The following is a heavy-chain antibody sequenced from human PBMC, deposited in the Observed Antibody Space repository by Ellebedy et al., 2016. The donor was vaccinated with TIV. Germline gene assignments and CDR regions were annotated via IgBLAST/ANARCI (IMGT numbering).Heavy chain of an antibody. D-gene: IGHD1-14*01. Sequence: SETLSLTCTVSGGSISSYYWSWIRQPPGKGLEWIGYIYYSGSTNYNPSLKSRVTISVDTSKNQFYLKLSSVTAADTAVYYCARHRNPPGRLNWFDPWGQGTLVTVSS. CDR3: ARHRNPPGRLNWFDP. CDR1: GGSISSYY. V-gene: IGHV4-59*08. J-gene: IGHJ5*02. CDR2: IYYSGST.